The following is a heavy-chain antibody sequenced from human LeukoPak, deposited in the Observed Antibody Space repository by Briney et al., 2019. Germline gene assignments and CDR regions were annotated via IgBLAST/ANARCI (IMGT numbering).Heavy chain of an antibody. CDR2: INHSGST. Sequence: SETLSLTCTVSGGSISSGSYYWSWIRQPPGKGLEWIGEINHSGSTNYNPSLKSRVTISVDTSKNQFSLKLSSVTAADTAVYYCARGARRVVVVAATRSGGWLDPWGQGTLVTVSS. CDR3: ARGARRVVVVAATRSGGWLDP. V-gene: IGHV4-39*07. CDR1: GGSISSGSYY. D-gene: IGHD2-15*01. J-gene: IGHJ5*02.